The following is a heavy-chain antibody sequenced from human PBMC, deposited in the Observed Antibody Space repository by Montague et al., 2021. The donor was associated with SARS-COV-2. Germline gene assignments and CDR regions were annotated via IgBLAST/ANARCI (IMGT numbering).Heavy chain of an antibody. CDR3: ARGYDYVWGSYRYLHWFDP. J-gene: IGHJ5*02. D-gene: IGHD3-16*02. CDR2: INHSGST. Sequence: SETLSLTCAVHGGSFSGYYWSWIRQPPGKGLEWIGEINHSGSTNYNPSLKSRVTISVDTSKNQLSLKLSSVTAADTAVYYCARGYDYVWGSYRYLHWFDPWGQGTLVTVSS. V-gene: IGHV4-34*01. CDR1: GGSFSGYY.